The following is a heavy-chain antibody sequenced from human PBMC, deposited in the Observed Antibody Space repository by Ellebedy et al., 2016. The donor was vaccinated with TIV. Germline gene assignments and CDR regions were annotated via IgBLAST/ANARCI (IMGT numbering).Heavy chain of an antibody. CDR1: GFNFDEYG. J-gene: IGHJ4*02. CDR3: AREVGGFDK. V-gene: IGHV3-20*04. CDR2: IIWNGGST. D-gene: IGHD1-26*01. Sequence: GESLKISCAASGFNFDEYGMSWVRQVPGKGLEWVSGIIWNGGSTYYRDSVKGRFTISRDNAKSSLYLQMNSLRAEDTAFYYCAREVGGFDKWGQGTLVTVSS.